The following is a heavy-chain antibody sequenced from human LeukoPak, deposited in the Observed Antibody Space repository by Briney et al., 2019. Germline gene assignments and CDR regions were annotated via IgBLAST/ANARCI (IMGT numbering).Heavy chain of an antibody. J-gene: IGHJ4*02. CDR2: IWYDGSNK. CDR3: ARERGYSYGAHCDY. Sequence: GRSLRLSCAASGFTFSSYGMHCVRQVPGKGLEWVAVIWYDGSNKYYADSVKGRFTISRDNSKNTVYLQMNSLRAEDTAVYYCARERGYSYGAHCDYWGQGTLVTVSS. D-gene: IGHD5-18*01. V-gene: IGHV3-33*01. CDR1: GFTFSSYG.